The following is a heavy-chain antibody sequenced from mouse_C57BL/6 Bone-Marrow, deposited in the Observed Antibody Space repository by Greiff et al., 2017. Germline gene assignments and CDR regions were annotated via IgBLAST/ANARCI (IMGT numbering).Heavy chain of an antibody. CDR2: INPNNGGT. V-gene: IGHV1-18*01. CDR3: AGKVLSYYCDK. J-gene: IGHJ2*01. Sequence: VQLQQSGPELVKPGASVKIPCKASGYTFTDYNMDWVKQSHGKSLEWIGDINPNNGGTIYNQKFKGKATLTVDKSSSTAYMELRSLTSEQTAVFTSAGKVLSYYCDKWGECTTRTVS. CDR1: GYTFTDYN.